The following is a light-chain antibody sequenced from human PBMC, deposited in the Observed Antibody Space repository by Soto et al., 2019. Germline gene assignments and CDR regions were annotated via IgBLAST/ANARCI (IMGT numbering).Light chain of an antibody. V-gene: IGKV3D-20*02. CDR1: QSVSSNY. CDR3: QVRTNWSIA. CDR2: DAS. J-gene: IGKJ5*01. Sequence: EIVLTQSPGTLSLSPVEKATLSFMASQSVSSNYLAWYQQKPGQAPRLLIYDASNRATGIPARFSGTGSGTDFTLTINNLEPEDFAVYYCQVRTNWSIAFGRGTRLEI.